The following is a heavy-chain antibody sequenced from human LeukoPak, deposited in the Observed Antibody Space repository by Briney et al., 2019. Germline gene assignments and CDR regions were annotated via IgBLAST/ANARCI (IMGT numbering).Heavy chain of an antibody. CDR3: ARLRKGFYYDRYYFDY. CDR2: IYYSGST. V-gene: IGHV4-39*01. D-gene: IGHD3-22*01. Sequence: GSLRLSCAASGFTFSSYSMNWVRQPPGKGLEWIGSIYYSGSTYYNPSLKSRVTISVDTSKNQFSLKLSSVTAADTAVYYCARLRKGFYYDRYYFDYWGQGTLVTVSS. CDR1: GFTFSSYSMN. J-gene: IGHJ4*02.